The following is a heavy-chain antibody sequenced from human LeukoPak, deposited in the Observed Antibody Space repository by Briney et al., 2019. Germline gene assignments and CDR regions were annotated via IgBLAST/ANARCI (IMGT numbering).Heavy chain of an antibody. V-gene: IGHV1-69*13. J-gene: IGHJ4*02. CDR3: ARLRHPGGELILEY. Sequence: ASVNVSCKTSGGTFSSYAISWVRQAPGQGLEWMGGIIPIFGTANYAQKFQGRVTITADESTSTAYMELSSLRSEDTAVYYCARLRHPGGELILEYWGQGTLVTVSS. CDR1: GGTFSSYA. D-gene: IGHD1-26*01. CDR2: IIPIFGTA.